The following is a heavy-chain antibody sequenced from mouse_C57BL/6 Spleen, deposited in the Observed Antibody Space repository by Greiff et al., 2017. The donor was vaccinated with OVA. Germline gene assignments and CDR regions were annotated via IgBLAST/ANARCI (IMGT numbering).Heavy chain of an antibody. CDR3: ARERRDGYLGYAMDY. J-gene: IGHJ4*01. CDR2: IYPGSGST. CDR1: GYTFTSYW. V-gene: IGHV1-55*01. D-gene: IGHD2-3*01. Sequence: QVQLQQPGAELVKPGASVKMSCKASGYTFTSYWITWVKQRPGQGLEWIGDIYPGSGSTNYNEKFKSKATLTVDTSSSTAYMQLSSLTSEDSAVYYCARERRDGYLGYAMDYWGQGTSVTVSS.